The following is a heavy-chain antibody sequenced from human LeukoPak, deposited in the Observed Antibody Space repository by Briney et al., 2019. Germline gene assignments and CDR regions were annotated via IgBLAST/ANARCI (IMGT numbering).Heavy chain of an antibody. CDR3: ATQEYDAFDI. Sequence: PSETLSLTCTVSGGSISSSSYYWGWIRQTPGTGLEWIGSIYYSGSTYYNPSLKSRVTISVDTSKNQFSLKLSSVTAADTAVYYCATQEYDAFDIWGQGTMVTVSS. CDR2: IYYSGST. CDR1: GGSISSSSYY. V-gene: IGHV4-39*01. J-gene: IGHJ3*02. D-gene: IGHD2/OR15-2a*01.